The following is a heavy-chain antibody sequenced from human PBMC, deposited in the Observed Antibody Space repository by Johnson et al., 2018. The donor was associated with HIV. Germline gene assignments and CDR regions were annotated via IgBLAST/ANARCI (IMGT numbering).Heavy chain of an antibody. CDR3: ARDRSLWFRELWPRDAFDM. D-gene: IGHD3-10*01. V-gene: IGHV3-30*03. J-gene: IGHJ3*02. Sequence: QVQLVESGGGVVQPAGSLRLSCAASGFTFSSYGMNWVRQAPGKGLEWVAVISYDGSDKYYADSVKGRFTISRDNSKNTLYLQMNSLRVADTAVYYCARDRSLWFRELWPRDAFDMWGQGTKITVSS. CDR1: GFTFSSYG. CDR2: ISYDGSDK.